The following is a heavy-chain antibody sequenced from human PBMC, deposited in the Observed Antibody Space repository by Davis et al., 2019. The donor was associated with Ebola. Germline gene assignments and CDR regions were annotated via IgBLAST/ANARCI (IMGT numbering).Heavy chain of an antibody. J-gene: IGHJ6*02. CDR2: ISGGGRTI. CDR1: GFTVSSNY. V-gene: IGHV3-11*01. CDR3: AKEYSPYYYYGMDV. Sequence: PGGSLRLSCAASGFTVSSNYMSWVRQAPGKGLEWVSYISGGGRTIYYADSVRGRFTISRDNAKNSLYLQMNSLRVEDTAVYYCAKEYSPYYYYGMDVWGQGTTVTVSS. D-gene: IGHD2-15*01.